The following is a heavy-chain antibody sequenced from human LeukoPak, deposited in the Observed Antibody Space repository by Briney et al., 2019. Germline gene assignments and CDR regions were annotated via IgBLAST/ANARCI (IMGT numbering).Heavy chain of an antibody. CDR1: GYTFTGYY. D-gene: IGHD5-18*01. CDR3: ARLDGYSYDGAFDI. Sequence: ASVKVSCKASGYTFTGYYMHWVRQAPGQGLEWMGWINPNSGGTNYAQKFQGRVTMTRDTSISTAYMELSRLRSDDTAVYYCARLDGYSYDGAFDIWGQGTMVTVSS. CDR2: INPNSGGT. J-gene: IGHJ3*02. V-gene: IGHV1-2*02.